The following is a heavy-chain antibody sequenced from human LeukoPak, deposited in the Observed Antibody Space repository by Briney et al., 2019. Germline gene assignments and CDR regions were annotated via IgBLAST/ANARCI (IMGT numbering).Heavy chain of an antibody. CDR2: IDGSGQTT. D-gene: IGHD3/OR15-3a*01. CDR1: GLTFRSSA. J-gene: IGHJ4*02. V-gene: IGHV3-23*01. CDR3: AKVATWTYFDS. Sequence: PGGSLRLSCAASGLTFRSSAMSWVRQAPGKGLGWVSAIDGSGQTTYYADSVKGRFTISRDNSKNTLYLQLTSLRVDDTAVYYCAKVATWTYFDSWGQGTLVTVSS.